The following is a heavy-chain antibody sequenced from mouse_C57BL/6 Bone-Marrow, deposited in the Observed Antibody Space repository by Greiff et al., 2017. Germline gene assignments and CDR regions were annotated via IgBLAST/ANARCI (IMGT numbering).Heavy chain of an antibody. D-gene: IGHD1-1*01. CDR1: GYAFTNYL. CDR2: INPGSGGT. J-gene: IGHJ3*01. V-gene: IGHV1-54*01. CDR3: ARSPYYYGSSFPAWFAY. Sequence: QVQLQQSGAELVRPGTSVKVSCKASGYAFTNYLIEWVKQRPGQGLEWIGVINPGSGGTTYNVKFKGKATLTADKSSRPASLQLSRLTSEASSVYCCARSPYYYGSSFPAWFAYWGQGTLVTVSA.